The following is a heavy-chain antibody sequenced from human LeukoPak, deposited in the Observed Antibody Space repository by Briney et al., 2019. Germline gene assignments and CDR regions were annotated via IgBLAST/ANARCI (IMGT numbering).Heavy chain of an antibody. Sequence: GASVNVSCKASGYTFTGYYIHWVRQAPGQGLEWMGWINPNSGGTNYAQKFQGRVTMTRDTSITTAYMELSRLRSDDTAVYYCARVPYDSSGYLGEDWGQGTLVTVSS. CDR1: GYTFTGYY. V-gene: IGHV1-2*02. CDR3: ARVPYDSSGYLGED. CDR2: INPNSGGT. J-gene: IGHJ4*02. D-gene: IGHD3-22*01.